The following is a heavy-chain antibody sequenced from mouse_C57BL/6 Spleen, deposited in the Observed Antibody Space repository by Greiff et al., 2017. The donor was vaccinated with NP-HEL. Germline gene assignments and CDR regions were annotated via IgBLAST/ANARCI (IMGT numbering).Heavy chain of an antibody. CDR2: INPNNGGT. Sequence: EVQLQQSGPELVKPGASVKIPCKASGYTFTDYNMDWVKQSHGKSLEWIGDINPNNGGTIYNQKFKGKATLTVDKSSSTAYMELRSLTPEDTAVYYCARELGRGYFDVWGTGTTVTVSS. D-gene: IGHD4-1*01. CDR3: ARELGRGYFDV. CDR1: GYTFTDYN. J-gene: IGHJ1*03. V-gene: IGHV1-18*01.